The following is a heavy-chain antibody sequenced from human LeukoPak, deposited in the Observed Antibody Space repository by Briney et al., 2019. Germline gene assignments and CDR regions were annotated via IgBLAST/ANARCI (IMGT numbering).Heavy chain of an antibody. Sequence: SVKVSCKASGGTFSSYAISWVRQAPGQGLEWMGRIIPILGIANYAQKFQGRVTITADKSTSTAYMELSSLRSEDTAVYYCARGAYRCSGGSCSHYWGQGTLVTVSS. J-gene: IGHJ4*02. CDR2: IIPILGIA. CDR3: ARGAYRCSGGSCSHY. V-gene: IGHV1-69*04. CDR1: GGTFSSYA. D-gene: IGHD2-15*01.